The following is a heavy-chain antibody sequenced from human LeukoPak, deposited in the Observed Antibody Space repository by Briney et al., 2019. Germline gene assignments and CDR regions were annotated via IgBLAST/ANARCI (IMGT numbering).Heavy chain of an antibody. CDR2: INSDSGDT. V-gene: IGHV1-2*02. CDR3: ARDQGDYYCGSTTCSGGAFDF. Sequence: GASVKVSCKASGYSFTGYYLNWVRQAPGQGLEWMGWINSDSGDTKYAQKFQGRVTMTRDTSISTAYMELSSLMSDDMAVYYCARDQGDYYCGSTTCSGGAFDFWGQGTMVTVSS. CDR1: GYSFTGYY. D-gene: IGHD2-2*01. J-gene: IGHJ3*01.